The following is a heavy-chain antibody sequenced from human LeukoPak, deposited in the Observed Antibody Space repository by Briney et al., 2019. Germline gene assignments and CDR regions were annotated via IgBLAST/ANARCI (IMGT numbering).Heavy chain of an antibody. CDR1: GGSFSGYY. D-gene: IGHD6-13*01. Sequence: SETLSLTCAVYGGSFSGYYWSWIRQPPGKGLEWIGEINHSGSTNYNPSLKSRVTISVDTSKNQFSLKLSSVTAADTAVYYCARGLGYSIFGYGGYNWFDPWGQGTLVTVSS. CDR2: INHSGST. CDR3: ARGLGYSIFGYGGYNWFDP. J-gene: IGHJ5*02. V-gene: IGHV4-34*01.